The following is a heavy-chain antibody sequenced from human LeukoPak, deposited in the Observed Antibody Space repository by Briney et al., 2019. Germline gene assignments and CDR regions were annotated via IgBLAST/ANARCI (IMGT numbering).Heavy chain of an antibody. D-gene: IGHD1-26*01. CDR3: SSEGYSGREATSYYFDY. CDR2: INHSGST. V-gene: IGHV4-34*01. CDR1: GGSFSGYY. J-gene: IGHJ4*02. Sequence: SETLSLTCAVYGGSFSGYYWSWIRQPPGKGLEWIGEINHSGSTNYNPSLKSRVTISVDTSKNQFSLKLSSVTAADTAVYYYSSEGYSGREATSYYFDYWGQGTLVTVSS.